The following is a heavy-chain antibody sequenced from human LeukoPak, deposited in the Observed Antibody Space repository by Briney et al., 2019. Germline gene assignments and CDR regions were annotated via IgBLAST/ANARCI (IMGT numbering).Heavy chain of an antibody. CDR1: GYTFTTNG. CDR2: ISGYDGST. Sequence: ASVKVSCKASGYTFTTNGVSWVRQAPGQGLEWMGWISGYDGSTNYAQKLRGRVTMTTDTSTSTAYMDLRSLRSDDTALYYCARTVTTSSYYFDYWGQGTLVTVSS. V-gene: IGHV1-18*01. J-gene: IGHJ4*02. D-gene: IGHD4-17*01. CDR3: ARTVTTSSYYFDY.